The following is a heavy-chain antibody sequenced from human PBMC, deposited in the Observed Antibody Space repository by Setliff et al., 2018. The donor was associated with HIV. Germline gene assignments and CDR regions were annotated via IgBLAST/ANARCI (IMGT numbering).Heavy chain of an antibody. CDR2: IIPIFGSA. J-gene: IGHJ4*02. CDR1: GGTFSNYG. Sequence: SVKVSCKASGGTFSNYGFAWVRQAPGQGLEWMGGIIPIFGSADYAQKFQGRVTISADESTSTVYLELSSLTSDDTAMYYCASKGDYYTSKTLDSWDQGTLVTVSS. V-gene: IGHV1-69*13. D-gene: IGHD3-10*01. CDR3: ASKGDYYTSKTLDS.